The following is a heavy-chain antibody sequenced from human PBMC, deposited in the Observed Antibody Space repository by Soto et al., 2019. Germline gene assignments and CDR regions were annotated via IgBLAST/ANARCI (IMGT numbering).Heavy chain of an antibody. CDR3: ARGRQLVVYFYYELEV. CDR1: GYTFTNYG. CDR2: ISAYNGNT. V-gene: IGHV1-18*01. D-gene: IGHD6-6*01. J-gene: IGHJ6*04. Sequence: ASVKVSCKASGYTFTNYGIPWVRQAPGQGLEWMGWISAYNGNTHYTQRLQGRVTMTTDTSTSTAYMELRGLRSDDTAVYYCARGRQLVVYFYYELEVWGKGTTVTVTS.